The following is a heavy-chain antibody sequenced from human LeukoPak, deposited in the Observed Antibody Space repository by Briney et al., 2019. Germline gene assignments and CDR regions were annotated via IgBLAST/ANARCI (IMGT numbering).Heavy chain of an antibody. CDR3: ARESSGATKFSDAFDV. J-gene: IGHJ3*01. CDR2: LNPNSGNT. V-gene: IGHV1-8*01. Sequence: ASVKVSCKASGYTFTSFDINWVRQATGQGLEWMGWLNPNSGNTGYPQKFQGRVTMTMNTSISRAYMTLSSLRSEDTAVYYCARESSGATKFSDAFDVWGQGTMVTVSS. D-gene: IGHD1-26*01. CDR1: GYTFTSFD.